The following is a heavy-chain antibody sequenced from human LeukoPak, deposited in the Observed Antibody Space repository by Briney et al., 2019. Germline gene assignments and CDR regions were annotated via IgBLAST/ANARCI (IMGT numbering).Heavy chain of an antibody. J-gene: IGHJ3*02. CDR1: GYTFTSYD. CDR3: ATPHWGQWELLGAFDI. V-gene: IGHV1-8*01. D-gene: IGHD1-26*01. CDR2: MNPNSGNT. Sequence: ASVKVSCKASGYTFTSYDINWVRQATGQGLEWMGWMNPNSGNTGYAQKFQGRVTMTRNTSISTAYMELSSLRSEDTAVYYCATPHWGQWELLGAFDIWGQGTMVTVSS.